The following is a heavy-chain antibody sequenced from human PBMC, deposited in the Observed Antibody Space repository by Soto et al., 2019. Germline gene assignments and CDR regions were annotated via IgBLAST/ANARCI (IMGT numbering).Heavy chain of an antibody. CDR3: TTDSWSCSGGSCDY. Sequence: EVQLVESGGGLVKPGGSLRLSCAASGFTFSNAWMNWVRQAPGKGLEWVGRIKSKTDGGTTDYAAPVKGRFTISRDDSKITLYLQMNSLKTEDTAVYYCTTDSWSCSGGSCDYWGQGTLVTVSS. CDR1: GFTFSNAW. CDR2: IKSKTDGGTT. D-gene: IGHD2-15*01. V-gene: IGHV3-15*07. J-gene: IGHJ4*02.